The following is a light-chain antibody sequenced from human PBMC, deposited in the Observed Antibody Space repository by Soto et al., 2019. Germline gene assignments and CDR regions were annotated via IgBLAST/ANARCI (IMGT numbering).Light chain of an antibody. CDR1: FSDIGTYNF. V-gene: IGLV2-14*01. J-gene: IGLJ2*01. Sequence: QSALTQPASISGSPGQSITISCTGTFSDIGTYNFVSWYQFHPDEVPKLIIYEVTDRPSGVSDRFSGSKSGDTATLTISGLRPEDESFYFCSSYSSTDALLVFGGGTKVTVL. CDR2: EVT. CDR3: SSYSSTDALLV.